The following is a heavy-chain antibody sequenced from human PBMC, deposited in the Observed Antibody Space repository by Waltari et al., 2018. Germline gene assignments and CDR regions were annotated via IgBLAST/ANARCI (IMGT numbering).Heavy chain of an antibody. D-gene: IGHD6-19*01. CDR3: ARAISSGWWFDY. CDR1: GFTFSSYW. Sequence: EVQLVESGGGLVQPGGSLRLSCAASGFTFSSYWIHWVRQAPGKGLVWCTGINKGGSGKSTADAVKGRLTISRDNAKNTLYLQMNSLRAEDTAVYYCARAISSGWWFDYWGQGTLVTVSS. CDR2: INKGGSGK. J-gene: IGHJ4*02. V-gene: IGHV3-74*01.